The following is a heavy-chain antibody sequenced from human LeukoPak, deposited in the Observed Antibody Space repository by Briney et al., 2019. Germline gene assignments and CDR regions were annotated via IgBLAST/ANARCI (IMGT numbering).Heavy chain of an antibody. D-gene: IGHD6-6*01. Sequence: GGSLRLSCAASGFTFSSYGMPWVRQAPGKGLEWVAVISYDGSNKYYADSVKGRFTISRDNSKNTLYLQMNSLRAEDTAVYYCAKEIEYSSTGTDYWGQGTLVTVSS. CDR2: ISYDGSNK. CDR1: GFTFSSYG. CDR3: AKEIEYSSTGTDY. V-gene: IGHV3-30*18. J-gene: IGHJ4*02.